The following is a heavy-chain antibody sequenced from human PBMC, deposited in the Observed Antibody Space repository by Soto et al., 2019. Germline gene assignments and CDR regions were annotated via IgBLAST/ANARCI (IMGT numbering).Heavy chain of an antibody. Sequence: GASVKVSCKASGYTFTIYAMHWVRQAPGQRLEWMGWVNAGNGNTKYSQKFQGRVTITRDTSASTAYMELSSLRSEDTAVYYCAREIIYSGYFYGFRGYYYGMDVWGQGTTVTVSS. V-gene: IGHV1-3*01. CDR3: AREIIYSGYFYGFRGYYYGMDV. D-gene: IGHD5-18*01. CDR1: GYTFTIYA. CDR2: VNAGNGNT. J-gene: IGHJ6*02.